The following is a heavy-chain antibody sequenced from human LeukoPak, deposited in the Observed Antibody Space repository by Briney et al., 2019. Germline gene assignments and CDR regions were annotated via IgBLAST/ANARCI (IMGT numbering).Heavy chain of an antibody. V-gene: IGHV4-59*08. CDR1: GTAISSYF. CDR2: FYHIGGT. Sequence: SETLSLTCTISGTAISSYFWNWIRQSPAKGLEWIGYFYHIGGTSYKPSLRSRVTISVDSSQKKFSLQVTSVTAADTAIYYCAGGRMGRYYDHWGQGTLVAVSA. J-gene: IGHJ5*02. CDR3: AGGRMGRYYDH. D-gene: IGHD2-8*01.